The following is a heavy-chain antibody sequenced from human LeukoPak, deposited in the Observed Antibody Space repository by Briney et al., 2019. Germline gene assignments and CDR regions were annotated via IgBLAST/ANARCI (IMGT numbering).Heavy chain of an antibody. CDR1: GFTFSSYS. D-gene: IGHD1-7*01. V-gene: IGHV3-48*01. J-gene: IGHJ4*02. CDR3: AKEQRDWNYGVFDY. Sequence: GGSLRLSCAASGFTFSSYSMNWVRQAPGKGLEWVSYISSSSGNIYYADSVKGRFTISRDNAKTSLYLQMNSLRAEDTAEYYCAKEQRDWNYGVFDYWGQGTQVTVSS. CDR2: ISSSSGNI.